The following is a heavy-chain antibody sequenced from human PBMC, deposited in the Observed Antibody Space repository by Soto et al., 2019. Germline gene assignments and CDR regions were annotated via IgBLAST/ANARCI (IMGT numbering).Heavy chain of an antibody. CDR1: GFTFGSSA. J-gene: IGHJ4*02. D-gene: IGHD6-19*01. V-gene: IGHV1-58*01. Sequence: SLNVSCNASGFTFGSSAVQWVRQARGQRLEWIGWIVVGSGNTDYARKFQERVTITRDLSTSTAYMELSSLRSEDTAIYYCAAEVPTGCWGQGTLVTVSS. CDR2: IVVGSGNT. CDR3: AAEVPTGC.